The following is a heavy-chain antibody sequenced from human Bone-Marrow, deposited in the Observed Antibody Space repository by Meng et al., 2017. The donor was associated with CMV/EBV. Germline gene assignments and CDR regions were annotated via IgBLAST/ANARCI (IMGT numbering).Heavy chain of an antibody. V-gene: IGHV3-7*04. D-gene: IGHD2-15*01. CDR2: INQDGSEE. J-gene: IGHJ5*01. CDR3: ARGRRGGSNWFDS. Sequence: GGSLRLFCAASGFFFSSYWMSWVRQAPGKGLEWVANINQDGSEEYYVDSVKGRFTISRDNAKNSLYLQMNSLRGEDTAVFYCARGRRGGSNWFDSWGQGTLVTVSS. CDR1: GFFFSSYW.